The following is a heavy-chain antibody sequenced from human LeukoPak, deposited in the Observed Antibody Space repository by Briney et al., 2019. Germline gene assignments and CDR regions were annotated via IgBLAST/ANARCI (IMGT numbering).Heavy chain of an antibody. CDR2: ISAYNGNT. V-gene: IGHV1-18*04. Sequence: GASVKVSCKASGYTFTSYGISWVRQAPGQGLEWMGWISAYNGNTNYAQKLQGRVTMTTDTSTSTAYMELRRLISDDTAVYYCARGTPYDILTGYYPNYYGMDVWGKGTTVTVSS. CDR3: ARGTPYDILTGYYPNYYGMDV. CDR1: GYTFTSYG. D-gene: IGHD3-9*01. J-gene: IGHJ6*04.